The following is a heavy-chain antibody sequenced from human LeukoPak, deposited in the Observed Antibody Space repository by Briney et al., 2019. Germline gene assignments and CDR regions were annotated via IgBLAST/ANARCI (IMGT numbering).Heavy chain of an antibody. CDR3: AKDTVGFSSGWFDY. CDR1: GFTFSSYW. V-gene: IGHV3-7*03. D-gene: IGHD6-19*01. J-gene: IGHJ4*02. Sequence: PGGSLRLSCAASGFTFSSYWMSWVRQAPGKGLEWVANIKQDGSEKYYVDSVKGRFTISRDNSKNFLYLQMNSLSTEDTALYYCAKDTVGFSSGWFDYWGQGTLVTVSS. CDR2: IKQDGSEK.